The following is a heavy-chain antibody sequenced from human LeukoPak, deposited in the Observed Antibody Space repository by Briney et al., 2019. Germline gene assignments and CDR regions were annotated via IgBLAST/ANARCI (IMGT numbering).Heavy chain of an antibody. CDR2: IYYTETT. J-gene: IGHJ5*02. V-gene: IGHV4-59*12. D-gene: IGHD5-18*01. CDR1: GASISRYC. Sequence: PSESRSLTWTVAGASISRYCWSLIRQPPGKGLEWIGCIYYTETTHYTPSLESRVTISVDTSKNHFSLKLASVTAADTAIYYCAKGAGGFSYYNWFDPWGQGTLVTVSS. CDR3: AKGAGGFSYYNWFDP.